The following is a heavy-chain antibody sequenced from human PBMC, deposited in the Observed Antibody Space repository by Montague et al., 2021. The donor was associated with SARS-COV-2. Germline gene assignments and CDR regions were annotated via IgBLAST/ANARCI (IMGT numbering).Heavy chain of an antibody. J-gene: IGHJ2*01. Sequence: SETLSLTCTVSGGSISSSSYYWGWIRQPPGKGLEWIGSIYYSGSTYYNPSLKSRVTISVDTSKNQFSLKLSSVTAADTAVYYCARRPLTTMILVVITQPRRYFDLWGRGTLVTVSS. CDR3: ARRPLTTMILVVITQPRRYFDL. CDR2: IYYSGST. CDR1: GGSISSSSYY. V-gene: IGHV4-39*01. D-gene: IGHD3-22*01.